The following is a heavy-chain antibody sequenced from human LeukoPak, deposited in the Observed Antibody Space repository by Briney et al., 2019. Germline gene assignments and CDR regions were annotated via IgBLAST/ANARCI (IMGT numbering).Heavy chain of an antibody. V-gene: IGHV1-69*13. CDR3: ARRAVVVAARVYYYYGMDV. CDR1: GGTFSSYA. CDR2: IIPIFGTA. Sequence: ASVKVSCKASGGTFSSYAISWVRQAPGQGLEWMGGIIPIFGTANYAQKFQGRVTITADESTSTAYMELRSLRSDDTAVYYCARRAVVVAARVYYYYGMDVWGQGTTVTVSS. D-gene: IGHD2-15*01. J-gene: IGHJ6*02.